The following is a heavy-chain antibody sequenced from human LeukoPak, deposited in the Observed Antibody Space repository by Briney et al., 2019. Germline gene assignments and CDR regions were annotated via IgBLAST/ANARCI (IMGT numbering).Heavy chain of an antibody. CDR1: GYTFTGYY. CDR2: INPNSGGT. CDR3: ARVLGVGSAARPFDY. Sequence: ASVKVSCKASGYTFTGYYMHWVRQAPGQGLEWMGWINPNSGGTNYAQKFQGRVTMTRDTSISTAYMELSRLRSDDTAVYYCARVLGVGSAARPFDYWGQGTLVTVSS. V-gene: IGHV1-2*02. J-gene: IGHJ4*02. D-gene: IGHD6-6*01.